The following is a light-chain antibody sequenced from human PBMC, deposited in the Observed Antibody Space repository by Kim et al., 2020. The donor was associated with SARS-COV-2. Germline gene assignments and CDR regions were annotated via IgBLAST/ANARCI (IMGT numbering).Light chain of an antibody. CDR1: ISDVGGYNY. Sequence: GQSLTISYTGSISDVGGYNYVSWYQQHPGKAPKLMIYGVSNRPSGVSNRFSGSKSDNTASLTISGLQAEDEADYYCSSYTSSSTYVFGTGTKVTVL. V-gene: IGLV2-14*03. CDR2: GVS. CDR3: SSYTSSSTYV. J-gene: IGLJ1*01.